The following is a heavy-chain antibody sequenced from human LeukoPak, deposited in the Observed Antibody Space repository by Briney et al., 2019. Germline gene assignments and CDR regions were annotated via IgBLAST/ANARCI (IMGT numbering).Heavy chain of an antibody. CDR2: IYYSGST. CDR3: ARRVYYDSSGGTSFDP. CDR1: GGSISSSSYY. J-gene: IGHJ5*02. Sequence: SETLSLTCTVSGGSISSSSYYWGWIRQPPGKGLEWIGSIYYSGSTYYNPSLKSRVTISVDTSKNQFSLKLSSVTAADTAVYYCARRVYYDSSGGTSFDPWGQGTLVTVSS. V-gene: IGHV4-39*01. D-gene: IGHD3-22*01.